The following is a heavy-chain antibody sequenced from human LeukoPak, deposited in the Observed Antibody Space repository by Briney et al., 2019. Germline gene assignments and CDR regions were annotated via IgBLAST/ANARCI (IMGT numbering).Heavy chain of an antibody. CDR3: ASSRLDYDIDDY. D-gene: IGHD3-22*01. J-gene: IGHJ4*02. V-gene: IGHV3-30-3*01. CDR1: GFTFSNYW. Sequence: GGSLRLSCVFSGFTFSNYWMSWVRQAPGKGLEWVAVISYDGSNKYYADSVKGRFTISRDNSKNTLYLQMNSLRAEDTAVYYCASSRLDYDIDDYWGQGTLVTVSS. CDR2: ISYDGSNK.